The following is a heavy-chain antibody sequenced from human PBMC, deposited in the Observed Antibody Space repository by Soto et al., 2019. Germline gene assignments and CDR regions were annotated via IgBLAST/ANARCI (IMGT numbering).Heavy chain of an antibody. CDR2: ISGSGSST. CDR3: ARGSLWYSSDY. Sequence: HPGGSLRLSCAASGFAFSSYGMSWVRQAPGKGLEWVSGISGSGSSTFYTDSVKGRFSTARDNSKNTLYLQINSLRAEDTAVYYCARGSLWYSSDYWGQGNLVTVSS. D-gene: IGHD6-13*01. J-gene: IGHJ4*02. CDR1: GFAFSSYG. V-gene: IGHV3-23*01.